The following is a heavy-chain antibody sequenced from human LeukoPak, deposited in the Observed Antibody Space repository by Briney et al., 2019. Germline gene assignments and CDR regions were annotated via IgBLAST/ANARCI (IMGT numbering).Heavy chain of an antibody. V-gene: IGHV3-49*04. D-gene: IGHD1-1*01. CDR2: IRSKAYRGTT. Sequence: PGGSLRLSCTTSGFTFGDHAMSWVRQAPGKGLEWVGFIRSKAYRGTTEYAASVKGRFTISRDDFNGIAYLQMNSLKTEDTALYYCTRGPIQLWIHSGMDVWGQGTTVTVSS. CDR3: TRGPIQLWIHSGMDV. CDR1: GFTFGDHA. J-gene: IGHJ6*02.